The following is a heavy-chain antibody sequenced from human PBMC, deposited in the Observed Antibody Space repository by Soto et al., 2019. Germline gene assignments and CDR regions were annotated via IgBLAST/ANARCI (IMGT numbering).Heavy chain of an antibody. V-gene: IGHV1-69*01. J-gene: IGHJ4*01. CDR3: ARGWGYDSSDYYYAY. CDR2: IIPMFGTD. CDR1: GGTFSRHA. D-gene: IGHD3-22*01. Sequence: QVQLVQSGAEVRKPGSSVKVSCKASGGTFSRHAISWVRQAPGQGLEWMGGIIPMFGTDNNAQKFQGRVTIIADASTSTAYREVSILRSADRAIYYCARGWGYDSSDYYYAYWGQGTVVIVSS.